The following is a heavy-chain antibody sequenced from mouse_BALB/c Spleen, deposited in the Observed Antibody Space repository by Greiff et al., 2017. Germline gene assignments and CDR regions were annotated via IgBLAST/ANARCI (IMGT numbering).Heavy chain of an antibody. Sequence: EVQLVESGGDLVKPGGSLKLSCAASGFTFSSYGMSWVRQTPDKRLEWVATISSGGSYTYYPDSVKGRFTISRDNAKNTLYLQMSSLKSEDTAMYYCARKEDWFAYWGQGTLVTVSA. CDR1: GFTFSSYG. CDR3: ARKEDWFAY. V-gene: IGHV5-6*01. CDR2: ISSGGSYT. J-gene: IGHJ3*01.